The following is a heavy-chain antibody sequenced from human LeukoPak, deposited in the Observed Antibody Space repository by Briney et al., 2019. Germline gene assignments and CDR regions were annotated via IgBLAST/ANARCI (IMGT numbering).Heavy chain of an antibody. Sequence: GAALQISCKGSGCRFTSYWIGWVRRMPGKGGEWMGIIYSGDCDTRYSPSFQRQVTISADKSISTAYLQCSSLKASDTAMYYCARQRASYWFDPWGQGTLVTVSS. J-gene: IGHJ5*02. V-gene: IGHV5-51*01. CDR1: GCRFTSYW. CDR2: IYSGDCDT. D-gene: IGHD1-26*01. CDR3: ARQRASYWFDP.